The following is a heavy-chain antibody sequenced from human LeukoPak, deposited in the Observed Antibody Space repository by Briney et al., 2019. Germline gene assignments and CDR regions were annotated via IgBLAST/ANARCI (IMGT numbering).Heavy chain of an antibody. D-gene: IGHD6-19*01. CDR3: ARGVLLQWRGAFDI. J-gene: IGHJ3*02. CDR1: GYTFSVYY. CDR2: IVPSSGAT. Sequence: GASVQVSCKASGYTFSVYYIHWLRQAPGKGLEWMGWIVPSSGATNYAQNFQGRVTMTRDASITTAYMELSSLTYDDTAIYYCARGVLLQWRGAFDIWGQGAMVTVSS. V-gene: IGHV1-2*02.